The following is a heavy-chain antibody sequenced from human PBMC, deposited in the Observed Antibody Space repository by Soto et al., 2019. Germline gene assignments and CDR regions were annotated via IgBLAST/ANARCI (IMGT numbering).Heavy chain of an antibody. Sequence: EVQLVESGGGLVQPGGSLKLSCAASGFTFSGSTIHWVRQTSGKGLEWVGRIPSKTNTYATAYAASVKGRFTISRDDSKNTAYLQMDSLKTEDTAVYYCSSQRRDVPVASAIDYWGQGTLVTVSS. V-gene: IGHV3-73*02. CDR3: SSQRRDVPVASAIDY. D-gene: IGHD6-19*01. CDR2: IPSKTNTYAT. CDR1: GFTFSGST. J-gene: IGHJ4*02.